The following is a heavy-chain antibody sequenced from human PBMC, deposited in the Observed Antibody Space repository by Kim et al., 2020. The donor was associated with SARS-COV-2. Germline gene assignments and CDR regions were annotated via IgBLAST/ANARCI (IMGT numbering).Heavy chain of an antibody. D-gene: IGHD6-13*01. Sequence: SVKVSCKASGGTFSSYAISWVRQAPGQGLEWMGGIIPIFGTANYAQKFQGRVTITADESTSTAYMELSSLRSEDTAVYYCARDWRYSSSWLWEGSPRAFMDVWGQGTTVTVSS. CDR2: IIPIFGTA. V-gene: IGHV1-69*13. CDR1: GGTFSSYA. J-gene: IGHJ6*02. CDR3: ARDWRYSSSWLWEGSPRAFMDV.